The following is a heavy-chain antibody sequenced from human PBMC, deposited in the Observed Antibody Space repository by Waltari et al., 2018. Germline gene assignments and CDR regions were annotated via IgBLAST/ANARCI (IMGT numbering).Heavy chain of an antibody. CDR1: GLTFDTYA. J-gene: IGHJ6*02. CDR3: AKDRGRSSPFYHYGLDV. V-gene: IGHV3-9*01. D-gene: IGHD6-6*01. Sequence: EVQLVESGGGLVQPGRSLRLSCAVSGLTFDTYAMYWGRQAPGTGLEWVSGISWNSGSVGYADSVKGRFIISRDNAKNSLYLQMNSLRAEDTALYYCAKDRGRSSPFYHYGLDVWGQGTTVIVSS. CDR2: ISWNSGSV.